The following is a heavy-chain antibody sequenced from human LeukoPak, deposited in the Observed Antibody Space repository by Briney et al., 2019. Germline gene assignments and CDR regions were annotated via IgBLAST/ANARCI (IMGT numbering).Heavy chain of an antibody. CDR3: ARSNQADDY. V-gene: IGHV3-74*01. CDR1: GFTSSSYW. CDR2: INPGGSSI. J-gene: IGHJ4*02. D-gene: IGHD1-14*01. Sequence: PGGSLRLSCAASGFTSSSYWMHWVRQVPGKGLVWVARINPGGSSITYADSVKGRFTISRDNAKNTLYLQMDSLRAEDTGVYYCARSNQADDYWGQGTLVTVSS.